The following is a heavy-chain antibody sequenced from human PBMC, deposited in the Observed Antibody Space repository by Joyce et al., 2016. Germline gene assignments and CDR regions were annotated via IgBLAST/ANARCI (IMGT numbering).Heavy chain of an antibody. CDR1: GYTCISCG. V-gene: IGHV1-18*01. Sequence: QVQLVQYGAEVKKPGASVKVSCKAAGYTCISCGISWVRQVPGQGLEWMGWSIPYNGDTNYGQKYQGRVTMTSDTATSTAFMELRSLRPDDTAVYYCARGTTPLPFNYWGQGTLVTVSS. J-gene: IGHJ4*02. CDR3: ARGTTPLPFNY. CDR2: SIPYNGDT. D-gene: IGHD1/OR15-1a*01.